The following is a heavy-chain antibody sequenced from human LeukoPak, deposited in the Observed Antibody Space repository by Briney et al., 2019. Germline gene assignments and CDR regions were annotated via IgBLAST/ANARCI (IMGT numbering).Heavy chain of an antibody. D-gene: IGHD3-9*01. CDR2: IYYSGST. Sequence: PSETLSLTCTVSGGSISSGGYYWSWIRQHPGKGLEWIGFIYYSGSTYYNPSLKSRATISVDTSKNHFSLKLNSVTAADTAVYYCARVRYFDWPNWFDPWGQGTLVTVSS. CDR3: ARVRYFDWPNWFDP. V-gene: IGHV4-31*03. J-gene: IGHJ5*02. CDR1: GGSISSGGYY.